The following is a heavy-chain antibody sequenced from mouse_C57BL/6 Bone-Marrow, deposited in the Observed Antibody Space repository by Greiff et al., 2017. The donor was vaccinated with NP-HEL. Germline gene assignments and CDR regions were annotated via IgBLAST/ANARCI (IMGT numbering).Heavy chain of an antibody. D-gene: IGHD1-1*01. Sequence: VKLQESGAELARPGASVKLSCKASGYTFPSFGISWVKPRPGKGLGWIGEIYPRSGNTYYNENFKGKAPLTADKSSSTAYMELRSLTSEDSAVYFCARTDYGSSYPFAYWGQGTLVTVSA. CDR3: ARTDYGSSYPFAY. V-gene: IGHV1-81*01. CDR2: IYPRSGNT. CDR1: GYTFPSFG. J-gene: IGHJ3*01.